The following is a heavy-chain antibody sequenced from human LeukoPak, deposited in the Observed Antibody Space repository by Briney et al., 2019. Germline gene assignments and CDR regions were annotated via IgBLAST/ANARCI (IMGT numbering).Heavy chain of an antibody. CDR1: GYSFTSYW. CDR3: ARTRAITFGGVIVAEWYYFDY. Sequence: GESLKISCNGSGYSFTSYWIGSVRQMPGKGLEWMGIIYPGDSDTRYSPSFQGQVTISADKSISTAYLQWSSLKASDTAMYYCARTRAITFGGVIVAEWYYFDYWGQGTLVTISS. D-gene: IGHD3-16*02. J-gene: IGHJ4*02. V-gene: IGHV5-51*01. CDR2: IYPGDSDT.